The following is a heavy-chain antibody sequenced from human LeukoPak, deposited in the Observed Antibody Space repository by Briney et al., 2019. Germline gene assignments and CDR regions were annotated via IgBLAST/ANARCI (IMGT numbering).Heavy chain of an antibody. V-gene: IGHV3-23*01. CDR1: GFSFSSYT. D-gene: IGHD3-16*01. CDR2: ISGSGGST. CDR3: AKGRLSIKGECDY. J-gene: IGHJ4*02. Sequence: PGESLCLSCAVSGFSFSSYTMSWVRQAPGKGLGWVSAISGSGGSTYYADSVKGRFTISRDNSTNTLYLQMNSLRAEDTAVYYCAKGRLSIKGECDYWGQGTLVTVSS.